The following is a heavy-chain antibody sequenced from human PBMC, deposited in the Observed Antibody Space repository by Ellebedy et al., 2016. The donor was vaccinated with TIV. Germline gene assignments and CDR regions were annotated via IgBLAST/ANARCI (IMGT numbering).Heavy chain of an antibody. J-gene: IGHJ4*02. D-gene: IGHD5-18*01. CDR2: MHGSGRGI. V-gene: IGHV3-23*01. Sequence: PGGSLRLSCEASGFTFSAFAMGWVRQTPGKGLEWVSGMHGSGRGISYSESVKGRFTISRDNSKGTVDLQMNSLRVEDTAVYFCAKDRTPGDGYWVFDDWGQGTLVTVSS. CDR3: AKDRTPGDGYWVFDD. CDR1: GFTFSAFA.